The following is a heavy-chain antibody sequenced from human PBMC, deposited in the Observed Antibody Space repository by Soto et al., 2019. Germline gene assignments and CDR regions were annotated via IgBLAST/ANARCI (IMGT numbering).Heavy chain of an antibody. D-gene: IGHD4-17*01. CDR3: AREVIPLTTDWYFDL. CDR1: GGSISGGFGGLYY. Sequence: QLQLRESGPGLVKPSETLSLTCTVSGGSISGGFGGLYYWSWIRQPPGKGLEWIGYIYDSGSTYYNPSLKSRVTISVDTSKNQLSLRLSSVTAADTAVYYCAREVIPLTTDWYFDLWGRGTLVTVSS. J-gene: IGHJ2*01. CDR2: IYDSGST. V-gene: IGHV4-30-4*01.